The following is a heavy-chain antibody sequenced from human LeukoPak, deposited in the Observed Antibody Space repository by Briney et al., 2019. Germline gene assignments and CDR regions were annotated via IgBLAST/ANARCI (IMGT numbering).Heavy chain of an antibody. CDR2: IYYSGST. CDR3: ARGTATSSSWADSSSWYFDY. J-gene: IGHJ4*02. Sequence: SETLSLTCTVSGGSISSSSYYRGWIRQPPGKGLEWIGSIYYSGSTYYNPSLKSRVTISVDTSKNQFSLKLSSVTAADTAVYYCARGTATSSSWADSSSWYFDYWGQGTLVTVSS. V-gene: IGHV4-39*07. D-gene: IGHD6-13*01. CDR1: GGSISSSSYY.